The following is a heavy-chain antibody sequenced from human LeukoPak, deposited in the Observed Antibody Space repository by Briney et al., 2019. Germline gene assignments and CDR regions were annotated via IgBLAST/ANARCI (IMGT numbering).Heavy chain of an antibody. Sequence: GESLKISCQGSGYNFPIYWIGWVRQMPGQGLEWMGIIYPDDSNTIYGPSFQGQVTISADKSINTAYLEWSSLKASDTAIYYCARVSSSDWFDPWGQGTLVTVSS. D-gene: IGHD6-6*01. V-gene: IGHV5-51*01. CDR2: IYPDDSNT. CDR3: ARVSSSDWFDP. CDR1: GYNFPIYW. J-gene: IGHJ5*02.